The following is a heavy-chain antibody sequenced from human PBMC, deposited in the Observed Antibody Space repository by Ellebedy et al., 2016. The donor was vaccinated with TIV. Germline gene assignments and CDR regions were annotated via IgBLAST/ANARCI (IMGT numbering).Heavy chain of an antibody. Sequence: GGSLRLSCAASGFTFSSYAMSWVRQAPGKGLEWVSAISGSGGSTYYADSVKGRFTISRDNSKNTLYLQMNSLRAEDTAVYYCARVEYSSGLYYFDYWGQGTLVTVSS. V-gene: IGHV3-23*01. D-gene: IGHD6-19*01. CDR1: GFTFSSYA. CDR2: ISGSGGST. J-gene: IGHJ4*02. CDR3: ARVEYSSGLYYFDY.